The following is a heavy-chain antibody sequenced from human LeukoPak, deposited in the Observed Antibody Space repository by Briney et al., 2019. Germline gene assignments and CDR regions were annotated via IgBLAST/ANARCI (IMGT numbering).Heavy chain of an antibody. J-gene: IGHJ4*02. CDR3: AKGPTRGY. Sequence: GGSLRLSCAASGFTLSSSAMNWVRQAPGKGLGWVSVISGSGSSDTYYADSVRGRFTISRDNSKNTLYLQMNSLRAEDTAIYYCAKGPTRGYWGQGTLVTVSS. CDR1: GFTLSSSA. CDR2: ISGSGSSDT. V-gene: IGHV3-23*01. D-gene: IGHD1-26*01.